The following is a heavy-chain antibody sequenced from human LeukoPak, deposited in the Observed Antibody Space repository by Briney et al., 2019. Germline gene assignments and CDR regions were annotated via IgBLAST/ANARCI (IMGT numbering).Heavy chain of an antibody. CDR3: ARGWGIVVENAFDI. CDR1: GYTFTSYD. Sequence: ASVKVSCKASGYTFTSYDISWVRQATGQGLEWMGWMNPNSGNTGYAQKFQGRVTMTRNTSISTAYMELSSLRSEDTAVYYCARGWGIVVENAFDIWGQGTMVTVSS. D-gene: IGHD3-22*01. V-gene: IGHV1-8*01. J-gene: IGHJ3*02. CDR2: MNPNSGNT.